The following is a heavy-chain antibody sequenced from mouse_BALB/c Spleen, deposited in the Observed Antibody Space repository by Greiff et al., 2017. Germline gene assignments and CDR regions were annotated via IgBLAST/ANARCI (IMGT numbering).Heavy chain of an antibody. D-gene: IGHD1-1*01. CDR1: GFTFSSYT. J-gene: IGHJ1*01. CDR2: ISNGGGST. CDR3: ARLPYYYGSSYGYFDV. V-gene: IGHV5-12-2*01. Sequence: EVMLVESGGGLVQPGGSLKLSCAASGFTFSSYTMSWVRQTPEKRLEWVAYISNGGGSTYYPDTVKGRFTISRDNAKNTLYLQMSSLKSEDTAMYYCARLPYYYGSSYGYFDVWGEGTTVTVSS.